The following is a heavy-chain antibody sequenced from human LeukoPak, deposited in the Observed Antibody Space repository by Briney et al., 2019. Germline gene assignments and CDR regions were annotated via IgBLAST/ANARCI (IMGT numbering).Heavy chain of an antibody. Sequence: SQTLSLTCAISGDIVSSTSAAWNWIRQSPSRGLEWLGRTYYRSKWYNDYAVSVKSRIIVNPDTSKNQFSLQLNSVTPEDTAVYFCARYSHGVPPSWGQGTQVTVTS. CDR2: TYYRSKWYN. V-gene: IGHV6-1*01. CDR1: GDIVSSTSAA. D-gene: IGHD5-18*01. J-gene: IGHJ5*02. CDR3: ARYSHGVPPS.